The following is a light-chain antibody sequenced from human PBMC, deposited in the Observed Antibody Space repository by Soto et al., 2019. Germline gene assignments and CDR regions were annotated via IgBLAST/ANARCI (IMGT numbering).Light chain of an antibody. CDR2: DIS. J-gene: IGKJ5*01. V-gene: IGKV3-20*01. CDR3: QQYGGSMT. CDR1: QSLSSNY. Sequence: EIVLTQSPGTLSLSPGDTATLSCRASQSLSSNYLAWYQQRPGHATQLLIYDISSRTTGIPDRFSGSGSGKDFTLTITRLDPEDFAVYYCQQYGGSMTFGQGTRLEIE.